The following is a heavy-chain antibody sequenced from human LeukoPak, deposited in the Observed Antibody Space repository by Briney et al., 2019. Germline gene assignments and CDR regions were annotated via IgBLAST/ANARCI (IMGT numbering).Heavy chain of an antibody. CDR3: AKAPPLNDYGDYTPYWYFDL. CDR2: ISYDGSNK. D-gene: IGHD4-17*01. Sequence: GRSLRLSCAASGFTFSSYAMHWVRQAPGKGLEWVAVISYDGSNKYYADSVKGRFTISRDNSKNTLYLQMNSLRAEDTAVYYCAKAPPLNDYGDYTPYWYFDLWGRGTLVTVSS. CDR1: GFTFSSYA. V-gene: IGHV3-30-3*01. J-gene: IGHJ2*01.